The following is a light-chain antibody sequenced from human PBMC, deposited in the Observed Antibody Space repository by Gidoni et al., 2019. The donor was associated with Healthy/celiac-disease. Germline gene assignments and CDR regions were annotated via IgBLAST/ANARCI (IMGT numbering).Light chain of an antibody. J-gene: IGKJ4*01. CDR1: QSISSY. CDR2: AAS. Sequence: DIQMTQSPSSLSASVGDRVTITCRAGQSISSYLNWYQQKPGKAPKLLIYAASSLQSGVPSRFSGSGSGTDFTLTISSLQPEDFATYYCQQSYSTQVTFGGGTKVEIK. V-gene: IGKV1-39*01. CDR3: QQSYSTQVT.